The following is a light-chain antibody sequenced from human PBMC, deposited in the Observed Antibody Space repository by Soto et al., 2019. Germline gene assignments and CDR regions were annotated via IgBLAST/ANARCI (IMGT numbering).Light chain of an antibody. J-gene: IGLJ2*01. V-gene: IGLV4-69*01. Sequence: QPVLTQSPSAAASLGASVKLTCTLSSGHSSYAIEWHQQQPEKGPRYLMKLNSDGSHSKGDGIPDRFSGSSSGAERYLTISSLQSEDEADYYGQTWGTGIVVFGGGTQLAVL. CDR2: LNSDGSH. CDR3: QTWGTGIVV. CDR1: SGHSSYA.